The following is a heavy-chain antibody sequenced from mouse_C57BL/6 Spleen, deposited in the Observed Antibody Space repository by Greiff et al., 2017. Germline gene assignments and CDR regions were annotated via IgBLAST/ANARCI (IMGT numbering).Heavy chain of an antibody. CDR1: GYAFTNYL. CDR2: INPGSGGT. Sequence: QVQLQQSGAELVRPGTSVKVSCKASGYAFTNYLIEWVKQRPGQGLEWIGVINPGSGGTNYNEKFKGKATLTGDKSSSTAYMQLSRLTAEDSAVYFCAREGIDGGLAYWGQGTLVTVSA. J-gene: IGHJ3*01. V-gene: IGHV1-54*01. CDR3: AREGIDGGLAY.